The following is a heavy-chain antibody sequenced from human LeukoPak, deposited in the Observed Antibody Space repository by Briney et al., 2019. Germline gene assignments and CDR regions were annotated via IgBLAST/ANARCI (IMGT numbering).Heavy chain of an antibody. Sequence: ASVKVSCKASGYTFTSYALNWVRQAPGQGLEWMGWINTNTGNPTYAQGFTGRVVFSLDSSVSTAYLQISSLKAEDTDVYYCARGSYYDFWSGYRRGRGFWFDPWGQGTLATVSS. CDR1: GYTFTSYA. CDR3: ARGSYYDFWSGYRRGRGFWFDP. D-gene: IGHD3-3*01. V-gene: IGHV7-4-1*02. J-gene: IGHJ5*02. CDR2: INTNTGNP.